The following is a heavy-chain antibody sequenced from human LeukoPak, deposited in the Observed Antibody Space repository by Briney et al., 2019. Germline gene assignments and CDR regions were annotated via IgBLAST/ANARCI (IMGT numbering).Heavy chain of an antibody. Sequence: SETLSLTCAVYGGSFSGYYWSWIRQPPGKGLEWIGEINHSGSTNYNPSLKSRVTISVDTSKSQFSLKLSSVTAADTAVYYCASTSADYYDSSGYYPLAYWGQGILVTVSS. D-gene: IGHD3-22*01. CDR3: ASTSADYYDSSGYYPLAY. CDR2: INHSGST. J-gene: IGHJ4*02. V-gene: IGHV4-34*01. CDR1: GGSFSGYY.